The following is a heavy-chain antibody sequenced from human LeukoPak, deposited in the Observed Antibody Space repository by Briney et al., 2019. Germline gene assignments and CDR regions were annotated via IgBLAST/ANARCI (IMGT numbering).Heavy chain of an antibody. V-gene: IGHV1-2*02. CDR3: ARDSSIYDFWSGWLSY. D-gene: IGHD3-3*01. Sequence: ASVKVSCKASGYTFTGYYMHWVRQAPGQGLEWMGWINPNSGGTNYAQKFQGRVTMTRDTSISTAYMELSRLRSDDTAVYYCARDSSIYDFWSGWLSYWGQGTLVTVSS. CDR2: INPNSGGT. CDR1: GYTFTGYY. J-gene: IGHJ4*02.